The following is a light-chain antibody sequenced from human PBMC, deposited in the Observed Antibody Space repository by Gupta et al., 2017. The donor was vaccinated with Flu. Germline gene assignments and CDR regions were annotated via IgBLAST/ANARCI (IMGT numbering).Light chain of an antibody. J-gene: IGLJ2*01. V-gene: IGLV10-54*04. CDR2: RNN. Sequence: AGLTPSPSVSKALRPPATLTCTVDNNNVGKYGAVWLQQHQGHPPKLLSKRNNNRPSGISERFSAFRSGDTASLTITGLQPEEEADYYCSACETSRNVWIFGGGTTLTVL. CDR3: SACETSRNVWI. CDR1: NNNVGKYG.